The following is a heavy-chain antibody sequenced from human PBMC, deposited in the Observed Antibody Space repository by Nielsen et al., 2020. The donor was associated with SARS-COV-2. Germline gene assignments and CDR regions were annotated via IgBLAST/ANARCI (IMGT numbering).Heavy chain of an antibody. D-gene: IGHD3-10*01. J-gene: IGHJ5*02. V-gene: IGHV4-59*12. CDR3: ARDAFNSGIGP. CDR1: GGSLTNFY. Sequence: SETLSLTCNVSGGSLTNFYWSWIRQSPEKGLECLGYVYYSGSTTYNPSLESRVTISVDTSKSQFSLRLTSVTAADTAFYYCARDAFNSGIGPWGPGTLVTVSS. CDR2: VYYSGST.